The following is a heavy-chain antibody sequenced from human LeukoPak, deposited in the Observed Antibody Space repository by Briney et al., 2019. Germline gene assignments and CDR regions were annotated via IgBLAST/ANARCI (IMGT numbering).Heavy chain of an antibody. CDR1: GYTFTGYY. CDR2: INPNSGGT. V-gene: IGHV1-2*06. CDR3: ARVKVEQWQSLLGYYYYGMDV. D-gene: IGHD6-19*01. J-gene: IGHJ6*02. Sequence: ASVKVSCKASGYTFTGYYMHWVRQAPGQGLEWMGRINPNSGGTSYAQKFQGRVTMTRDTSISTAYMELSRLRSDDTAVYYCARVKVEQWQSLLGYYYYGMDVWGQGTTVTVSS.